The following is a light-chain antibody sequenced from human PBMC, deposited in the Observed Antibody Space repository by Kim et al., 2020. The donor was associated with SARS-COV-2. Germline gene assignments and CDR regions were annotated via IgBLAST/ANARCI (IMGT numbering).Light chain of an antibody. CDR3: QAWDSSTGV. V-gene: IGLV3-1*01. J-gene: IGLJ3*02. Sequence: ETPGRTASITCSGVKWGDKYAGWYQQKPGPSPVLVIYQDSKRPSGIPERFAGSNSGNTATLTISGTQAMDEADYYCQAWDSSTGVFGGGTQLTVL. CDR2: QDS. CDR1: KWGDKY.